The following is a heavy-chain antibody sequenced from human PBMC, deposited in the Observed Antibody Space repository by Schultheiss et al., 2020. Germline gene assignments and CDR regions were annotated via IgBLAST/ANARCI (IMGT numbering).Heavy chain of an antibody. J-gene: IGHJ4*02. D-gene: IGHD1-14*01. CDR1: GGSISSSYYY. Sequence: SETLSLTCTVSGGSISSSYYYWGCIRQPPGKGLEWIGSIYYTGSTYYNPSLKSRVTISVDTSKNQFSLKLSSVTAADTAVYYCARSATEPYYFDYWGQGTLVTVSS. CDR2: IYYTGST. V-gene: IGHV4-39*01. CDR3: ARSATEPYYFDY.